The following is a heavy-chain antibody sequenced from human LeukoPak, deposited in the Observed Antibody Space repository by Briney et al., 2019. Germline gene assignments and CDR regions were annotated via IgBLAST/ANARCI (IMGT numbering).Heavy chain of an antibody. CDR2: IYYSGST. CDR3: ARVGSSSFYYYYYMDV. CDR1: GGSISSYY. Sequence: SETLSLTCTVSGGSISSYYWSWIRQPPGKGLEWIGYIYYSGSTDYNPSLKSRVTISVDTSKNQFSLKLSSVTAADTAVYYCARVGSSSFYYYYYMDVWGKGTTVTVSS. V-gene: IGHV4-59*01. J-gene: IGHJ6*03. D-gene: IGHD6-6*01.